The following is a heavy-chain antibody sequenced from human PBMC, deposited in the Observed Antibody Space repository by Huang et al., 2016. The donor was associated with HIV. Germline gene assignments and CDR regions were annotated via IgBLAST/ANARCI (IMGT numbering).Heavy chain of an antibody. V-gene: IGHV3-30*02. CDR3: ARGYGTDY. D-gene: IGHD5-18*01. J-gene: IGHJ4*02. Sequence: QVQLVESGGGVVQPGGSLRLTCAASGFTFSTYGMHWVRQAPGKGLEGVACIRADGSNEYYADSLKGRFTISRDNSKKTLYLQMNRLRVEDTAVYYCARGYGTDYWGQGILVTVSS. CDR2: IRADGSNE. CDR1: GFTFSTYG.